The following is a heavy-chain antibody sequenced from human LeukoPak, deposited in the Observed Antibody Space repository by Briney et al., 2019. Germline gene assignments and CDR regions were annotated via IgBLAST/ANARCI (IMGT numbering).Heavy chain of an antibody. CDR2: IYSTGST. D-gene: IGHD6-13*01. Sequence: SETLSLTCTASGGTISSYYWSWIRQPAGKGLEWIGRIYSTGSTNYNPSLKSRVTMSVDESKNQFSLRLRSVTAADTAVYYCARQIASAGTAGFDFWGQGALVTVSS. CDR1: GGTISSYY. CDR3: ARQIASAGTAGFDF. J-gene: IGHJ4*02. V-gene: IGHV4-4*07.